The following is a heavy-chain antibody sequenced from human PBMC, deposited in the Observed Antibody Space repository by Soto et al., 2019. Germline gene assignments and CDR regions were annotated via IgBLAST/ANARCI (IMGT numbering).Heavy chain of an antibody. J-gene: IGHJ4*02. CDR2: IYHSGST. D-gene: IGHD3-10*01. V-gene: IGHV4-38-2*01. Sequence: PSETLSLTCAVSGYSISSGYYWGWIRQPPGKGLEWIGSIYHSGSTYYNPSLKSRVTISVDTSKNQFSLKLSSVTAADTAVYYCARVNYGSGSYYSWYFDSWGQGTQVTVSS. CDR3: ARVNYGSGSYYSWYFDS. CDR1: GYSISSGYY.